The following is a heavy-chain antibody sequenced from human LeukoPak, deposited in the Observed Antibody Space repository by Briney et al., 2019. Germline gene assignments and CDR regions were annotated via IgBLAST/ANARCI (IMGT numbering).Heavy chain of an antibody. D-gene: IGHD3-9*01. Sequence: SGTLSLTCAVSGVSISSSNWWSWGRQPPGQGLGWIGEIYHSGSTNYNPSLKSRVTISVDKSKHQFSLKLSSVTAADTAVYYCARRPQVFYDILTGNFDYWGQGTLVTVSS. V-gene: IGHV4-4*02. CDR1: GVSISSSNW. CDR2: IYHSGST. CDR3: ARRPQVFYDILTGNFDY. J-gene: IGHJ4*02.